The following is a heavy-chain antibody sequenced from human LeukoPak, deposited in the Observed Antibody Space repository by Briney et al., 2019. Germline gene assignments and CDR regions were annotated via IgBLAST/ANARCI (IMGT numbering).Heavy chain of an antibody. Sequence: ASVKVSCKASGYTFTSYDINWVRQATGQGLEWMGWMNPNSGNTGYAQKFQGRVTITRNTSISTAYMELSSLRSEDTAVYYCARGGTTVTTGDNWFDHWGQGTLVTVSS. CDR2: MNPNSGNT. J-gene: IGHJ5*02. D-gene: IGHD4-11*01. V-gene: IGHV1-8*03. CDR1: GYTFTSYD. CDR3: ARGGTTVTTGDNWFDH.